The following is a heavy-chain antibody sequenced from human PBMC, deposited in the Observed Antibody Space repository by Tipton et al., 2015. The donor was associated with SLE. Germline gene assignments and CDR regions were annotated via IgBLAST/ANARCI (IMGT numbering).Heavy chain of an antibody. CDR3: ARVKTGTTSAFDI. D-gene: IGHD1-7*01. V-gene: IGHV4-31*02. Sequence: TLSLTCTVSGGSISSGGYYWSWIRQHPGKGLEWIGYIYYSGSTYYNPSLKSRVTISVDTSKNQFSLKLSSVTAADTAVYYCARVKTGTTSAFDIWGQGTMVTVSS. CDR1: GGSISSGGYY. CDR2: IYYSGST. J-gene: IGHJ3*02.